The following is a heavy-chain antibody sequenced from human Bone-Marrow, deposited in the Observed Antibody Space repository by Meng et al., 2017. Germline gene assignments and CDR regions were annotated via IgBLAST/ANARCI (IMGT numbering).Heavy chain of an antibody. CDR2: IYYSGST. J-gene: IGHJ4*02. V-gene: IGHV4-39*01. CDR3: ARLLAGYYPLGYYFDY. Sequence: QLQLQESGPGLVKPSETLSLTCPVACGSISSSSYYWGWIRQPPGKGLEWIGSIYYSGSTYYNPSLKSRVTISVDTSKNQFSLKLSSVTAADTAVYYCARLLAGYYPLGYYFDYWGRGTLVTVSS. D-gene: IGHD3-9*01. CDR1: CGSISSSSYY.